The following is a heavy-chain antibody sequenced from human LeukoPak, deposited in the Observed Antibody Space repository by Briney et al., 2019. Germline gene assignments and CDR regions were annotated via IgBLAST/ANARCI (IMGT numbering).Heavy chain of an antibody. J-gene: IGHJ4*02. V-gene: IGHV3-43*02. CDR3: AKSQGYCSSTSCRPYSSSWPFNY. CDR2: ISGDGGST. CDR1: GFTFDDYA. Sequence: PGGSLRLSCAVSGFTFDDYAMHWVRHAPRKGLEWVYLISGDGGSTYYADSVKGRFTISRDNSKNSLYLQMNSLRIEDTALYYCAKSQGYCSSTSCRPYSSSWPFNYWGQGTLVTVSS. D-gene: IGHD2-2*01.